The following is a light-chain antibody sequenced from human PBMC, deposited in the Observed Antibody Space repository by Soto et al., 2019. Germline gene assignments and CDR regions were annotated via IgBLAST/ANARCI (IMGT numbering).Light chain of an antibody. V-gene: IGLV3-1*01. CDR1: KLGDKY. CDR2: QDS. Sequence: SYELTQPPSVSVSPGQTASITCSGYKLGDKYACWYQQKPGQSPVLVIYQDSKLTSGIPERFSVSNSGNTATLTISGTQAMDEADYYFQEWDRSTYVVFGGGTTLTVL. J-gene: IGLJ2*01. CDR3: QEWDRSTYVV.